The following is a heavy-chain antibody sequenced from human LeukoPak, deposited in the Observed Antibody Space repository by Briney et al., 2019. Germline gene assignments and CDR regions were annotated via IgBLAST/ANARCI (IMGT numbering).Heavy chain of an antibody. CDR3: ARVGGSNGDQGGDY. D-gene: IGHD4-17*01. CDR2: IKQDGSEK. V-gene: IGHV3-7*01. CDR1: GFTLSDYY. J-gene: IGHJ4*02. Sequence: GGSLRLSCAASGFTLSDYYMSWVRQAPGKGLEWVANIKQDGSEKNYVDSVKGRFTISRDNAKNSLYLQMNSLRAEDTAVYYCARVGGSNGDQGGDYWGQGTLVTVSS.